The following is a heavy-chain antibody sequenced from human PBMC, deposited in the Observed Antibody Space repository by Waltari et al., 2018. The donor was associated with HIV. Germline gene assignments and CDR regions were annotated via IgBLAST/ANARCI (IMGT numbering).Heavy chain of an antibody. J-gene: IGHJ5*02. CDR2: IYYSGST. Sequence: QLQLQESGPGLVKPSETLSLTCTVSGGSISSRSYYWGWIRQPPGKGLEWIGSIYYSGSTYYNPSLKSRVTISVDTSKNQFSLKLSSVTAADTAVYYCARCIGDYYDSSVLDPWGQGTLVTVSS. CDR1: GGSISSRSYY. CDR3: ARCIGDYYDSSVLDP. V-gene: IGHV4-39*01. D-gene: IGHD3-22*01.